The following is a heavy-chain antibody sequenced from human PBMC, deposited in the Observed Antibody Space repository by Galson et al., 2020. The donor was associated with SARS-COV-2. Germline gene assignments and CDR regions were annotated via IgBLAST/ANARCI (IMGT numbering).Heavy chain of an antibody. Sequence: SETLSLTCAVYGGSFSGYYRSWIRQPPGKGLEWLGEINHTARTNYNPSSASRLTISLDTSKNQFSLKLSSVTAADTAVYYCARVRHSSSWYWALRWFDPWGQGTLVTVSS. CDR3: ARVRHSSSWYWALRWFDP. D-gene: IGHD6-13*01. CDR1: GGSFSGYY. V-gene: IGHV4-34*01. CDR2: INHTART. J-gene: IGHJ5*02.